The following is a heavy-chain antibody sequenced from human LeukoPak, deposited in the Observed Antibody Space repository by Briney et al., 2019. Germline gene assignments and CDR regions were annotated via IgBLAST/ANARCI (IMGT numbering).Heavy chain of an antibody. Sequence: GGSLRLSCAASGFTVSSNYMSWVRQAPGKGLEWVSVIYSGGSTYYADSVKGRFTISRDNSKNTLYLQMNSLRAEDTAVYYCARLLNSYYYDSSGYYYPYNWFDPWGQGTLVTVSS. CDR2: IYSGGST. CDR1: GFTVSSNY. J-gene: IGHJ5*02. V-gene: IGHV3-66*01. D-gene: IGHD3-22*01. CDR3: ARLLNSYYYDSSGYYYPYNWFDP.